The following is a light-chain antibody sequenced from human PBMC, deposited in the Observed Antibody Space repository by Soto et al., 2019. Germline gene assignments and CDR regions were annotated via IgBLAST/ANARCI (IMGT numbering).Light chain of an antibody. CDR1: SSDVGGYNY. Sequence: QSALTQPASVSGSPGQSITISCTGTSSDVGGYNYVSWYQQHPGKAPKLMIYEVSNRPSGVSNRFSGSKSGNMASLTISGLQAEDEADYSCSSYTSSSTLKVFGGGTKLTVL. V-gene: IGLV2-14*01. CDR3: SSYTSSSTLKV. J-gene: IGLJ2*01. CDR2: EVS.